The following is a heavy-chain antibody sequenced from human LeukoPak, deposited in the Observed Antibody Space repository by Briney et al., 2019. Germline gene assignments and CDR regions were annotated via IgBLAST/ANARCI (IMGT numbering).Heavy chain of an antibody. J-gene: IGHJ6*02. V-gene: IGHV2-5*02. CDR1: GLSLNTAGVG. CDR2: IYWDDDK. CDR3: AKAGYGSGSYLRYYYYGMDV. Sequence: SGPTLVKPTQTLTLTCTLSGLSLNTAGVGVGWIRQPPGKALEWLALIYWDDDKRYNPSLKTRLTITKDTSKNQVVLTVTNMDPVDTATYYCAKAGYGSGSYLRYYYYGMDVWGQGTAVTVSS. D-gene: IGHD3-10*01.